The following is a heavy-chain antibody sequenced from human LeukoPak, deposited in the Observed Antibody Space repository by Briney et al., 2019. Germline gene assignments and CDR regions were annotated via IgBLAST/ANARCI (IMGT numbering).Heavy chain of an antibody. Sequence: SETLSLTCTVSGGSISGSSYYWGWIRQPPGKGLEWIGSIYYSGSTYYNPSLKSRVTISVDTSKNQFSLKLSSVTAADTAVYYCARARGYSYGGNYYYYYGMDVWGQGTTVTVSS. CDR2: IYYSGST. CDR3: ARARGYSYGGNYYYYYGMDV. CDR1: GGSISGSSYY. J-gene: IGHJ6*02. D-gene: IGHD5-18*01. V-gene: IGHV4-39*07.